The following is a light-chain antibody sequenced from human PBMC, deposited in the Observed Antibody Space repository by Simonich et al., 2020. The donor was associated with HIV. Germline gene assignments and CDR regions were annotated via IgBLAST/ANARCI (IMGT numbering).Light chain of an antibody. Sequence: AIRMTQSPSSLSASTGDRVTITCRASQGISSYLAWYQQKPGKAPKLLIYAASTLQSGVPSRFSGSGSGTDFTLTISCLQSEDFATYYCQQSYSTHTFGQGTKLEIK. J-gene: IGKJ2*01. CDR2: AAS. CDR1: QGISSY. V-gene: IGKV1-8*01. CDR3: QQSYSTHT.